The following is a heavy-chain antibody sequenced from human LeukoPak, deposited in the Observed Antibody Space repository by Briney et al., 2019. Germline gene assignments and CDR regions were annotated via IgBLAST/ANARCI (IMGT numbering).Heavy chain of an antibody. J-gene: IGHJ4*02. V-gene: IGHV4-59*01. CDR3: ARVESTRAIDY. CDR1: GGSISGYY. D-gene: IGHD2-2*01. Sequence: SETLSLTCAVSGGSISGYYWNWIRQPPGKGLEWIAYIYYGGSTSYNPSLKSRVTISVDASKNQVSLKLSSVTAADTAVYYCARVESTRAIDYWGQGTLVTVSS. CDR2: IYYGGST.